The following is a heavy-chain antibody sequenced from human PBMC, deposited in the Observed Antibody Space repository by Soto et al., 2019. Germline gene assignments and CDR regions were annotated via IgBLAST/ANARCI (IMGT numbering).Heavy chain of an antibody. V-gene: IGHV3-30*18. CDR3: AKDNEIAAAGNYGMDV. Sequence: QVQLVESGGGVVQPGRSLRLSCAASGFTFSSYGMHWVRQAPGKGLEWVAVISYDGSNKYYADSVKGRFTISRDNSKNTLYLQMNSLSAEDTAVYYCAKDNEIAAAGNYGMDVWGQGTTVTVSS. CDR1: GFTFSSYG. D-gene: IGHD6-13*01. CDR2: ISYDGSNK. J-gene: IGHJ6*02.